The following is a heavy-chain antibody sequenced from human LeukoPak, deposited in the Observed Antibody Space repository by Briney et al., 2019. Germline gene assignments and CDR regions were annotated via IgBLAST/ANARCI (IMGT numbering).Heavy chain of an antibody. CDR3: ARDFRDFGGGTY. CDR1: GFTVSSNY. J-gene: IGHJ4*02. V-gene: IGHV3-53*01. D-gene: IGHD3-16*01. CDR2: IYSGGST. Sequence: PGGFLRLSCAASGFTVSSNYMSWVRQAPGKGLEWVSVIYSGGSTYYADSVKGRFTISRDNSKNTLYLQMNSLRAEDTAVYYCARDFRDFGGGTYWGQGTLVTVSS.